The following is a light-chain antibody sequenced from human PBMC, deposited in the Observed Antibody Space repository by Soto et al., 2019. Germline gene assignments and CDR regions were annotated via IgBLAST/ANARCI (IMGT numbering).Light chain of an antibody. V-gene: IGKV1-39*01. CDR3: QQTNSIPCT. Sequence: DIQMTQSPSSLSASVGDRVTITCRASQNIYSYLNWYQQKPGKAPKLLIYAASTLQSGVPSRFSVSGSGTDFTLTINSLQPEDSATYFCQQTNSIPCTFGQGTKVEIK. CDR1: QNIYSY. J-gene: IGKJ1*01. CDR2: AAS.